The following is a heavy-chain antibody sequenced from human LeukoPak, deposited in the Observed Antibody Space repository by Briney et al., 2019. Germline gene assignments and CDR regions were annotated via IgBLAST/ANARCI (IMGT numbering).Heavy chain of an antibody. CDR1: GGSISSYY. J-gene: IGHJ5*02. D-gene: IGHD6-13*01. V-gene: IGHV4-59*08. CDR2: IYYSGST. CDR3: ARLGPIAAAVESNWFDP. Sequence: PSETLSLTCTVSGGSISSYYWSWIRQPPGKGLEWIGYIYYSGSTNYNPSLKSRVTISVDTSKNQFSLKLSSVTAADTAVYYCARLGPIAAAVESNWFDPWGQRTLVTVSS.